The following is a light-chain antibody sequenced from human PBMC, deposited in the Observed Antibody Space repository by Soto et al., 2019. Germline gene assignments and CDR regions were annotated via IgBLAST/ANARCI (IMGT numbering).Light chain of an antibody. CDR2: DES. V-gene: IGKV1-33*01. Sequence: IQMTQSPSSLYASVGHSVTITCQASQNINNYLNWYQQQPGRSPKLLIYDESNLEAGVPSSFRGSGSGTDFTFTISRLQPEDIATYYCQQYENLPTFGQGTRLDIK. J-gene: IGKJ5*01. CDR1: QNINNY. CDR3: QQYENLPT.